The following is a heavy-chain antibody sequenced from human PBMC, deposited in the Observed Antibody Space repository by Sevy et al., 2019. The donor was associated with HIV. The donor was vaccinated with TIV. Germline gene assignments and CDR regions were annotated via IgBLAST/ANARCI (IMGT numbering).Heavy chain of an antibody. CDR2: ISYDGSNK. V-gene: IGHV3-30*04. CDR3: ARDLNSGYANYYYGMDV. D-gene: IGHD5-12*01. CDR1: GFTFINHA. J-gene: IGHJ6*02. Sequence: GGSLRLSCAASGFTFINHAMHWVRQAPGKGLEWVTVISYDGSNKYYADSVKGRFTISRDTSKSTVYLQMDSLIAEDTAVYYCARDLNSGYANYYYGMDVWGQGTTVTVSS.